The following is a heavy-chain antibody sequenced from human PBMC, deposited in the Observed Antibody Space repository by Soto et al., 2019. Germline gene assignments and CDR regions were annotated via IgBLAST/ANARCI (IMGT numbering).Heavy chain of an antibody. J-gene: IGHJ6*02. V-gene: IGHV3-23*01. Sequence: GGSLRLSCAASGFTFSSYAMSWVRQAPGKGLEWVSAISGSGGSTYYADSVKGRFTISRDNSKNTLYLQMNSLRAEDTAVYYCAKEGLLRFLEWLLDPLYYYYYGMDVWGQGTTVTVSS. CDR1: GFTFSSYA. CDR2: ISGSGGST. D-gene: IGHD3-3*01. CDR3: AKEGLLRFLEWLLDPLYYYYYGMDV.